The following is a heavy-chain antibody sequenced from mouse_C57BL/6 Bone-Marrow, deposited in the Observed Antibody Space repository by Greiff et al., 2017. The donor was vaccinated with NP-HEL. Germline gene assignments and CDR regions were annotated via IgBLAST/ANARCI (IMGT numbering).Heavy chain of an antibody. CDR1: GYTFTGYW. CDR3: ARSPLLLLRFYYFDY. D-gene: IGHD1-1*01. CDR2: IVPGSGST. J-gene: IGHJ2*01. V-gene: IGHV1-9*01. Sequence: VQLQQSGAELMKPGASVKLSCKATGYTFTGYWIEWVKQRPGHGLEWIGEIVPGSGSTNYNEKFKGKATFTADTSSNTAYMQLSSLTTEDSAIYYCARSPLLLLRFYYFDYWGQGTLSQSPQ.